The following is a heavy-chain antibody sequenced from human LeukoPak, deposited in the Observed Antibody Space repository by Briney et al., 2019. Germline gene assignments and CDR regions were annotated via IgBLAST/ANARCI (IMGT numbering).Heavy chain of an antibody. V-gene: IGHV3-30*04. J-gene: IGHJ6*03. CDR2: ISYDGSNK. CDR3: AKRRGLELLYYYYMDV. Sequence: GGSLRLSRAASGFTFSSYAMHWVRQAPGKGLEWVAVISYDGSNKYYADSVKGRFTISRDNSKNTLYLQMNSLRAEDTAVYYCAKRRGLELLYYYYMDVWGKGTTVTVSS. D-gene: IGHD1-7*01. CDR1: GFTFSSYA.